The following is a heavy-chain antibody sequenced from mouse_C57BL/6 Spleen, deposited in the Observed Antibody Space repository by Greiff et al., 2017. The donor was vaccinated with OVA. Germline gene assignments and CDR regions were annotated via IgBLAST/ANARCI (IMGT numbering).Heavy chain of an antibody. V-gene: IGHV5-6*01. CDR1: GFTFSSYG. Sequence: EVMLVESGGDLVKPGGSLKLSCAASGFTFSSYGMSWVRQTPDKRLEWVATISSGGSYTYYPDSVKGRFTISRDNAKNTLYLQMSRLKSEDTAMYYCARLRDYYGSSPYWYFDVWGTGTTVTVAS. CDR2: ISSGGSYT. CDR3: ARLRDYYGSSPYWYFDV. D-gene: IGHD1-1*01. J-gene: IGHJ1*03.